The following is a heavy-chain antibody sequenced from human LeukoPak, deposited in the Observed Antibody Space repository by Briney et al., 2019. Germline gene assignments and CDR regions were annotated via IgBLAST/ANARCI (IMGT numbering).Heavy chain of an antibody. J-gene: IGHJ3*02. CDR3: ARSVFRFSGDAFDI. D-gene: IGHD3-3*01. V-gene: IGHV4-30-2*01. CDR1: GGSISSGGYY. Sequence: PSETLSLTCTVSGGSISSGGYYWSWIRQPPGKGLEWIGYIYHSGSTYYNPSLKSRVTISVDRSKNQFSLKLSSVTAADTAVYYCARSVFRFSGDAFDIWGQGTMVTVSS. CDR2: IYHSGST.